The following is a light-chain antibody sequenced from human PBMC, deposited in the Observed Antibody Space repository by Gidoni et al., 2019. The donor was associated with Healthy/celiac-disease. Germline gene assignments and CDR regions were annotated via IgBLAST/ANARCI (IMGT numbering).Light chain of an antibody. CDR1: QSVSSN. Sequence: EIVMTQSPATLSVSPGERATLSCRASQSVSSNLAWHQQRPGQAPRLLIYGASTRATGIPARFSGSGSGTEFTLTISSLQSEDFAVYYCQQYNNWPLTFXGXTKVEIK. CDR3: QQYNNWPLT. CDR2: GAS. J-gene: IGKJ4*01. V-gene: IGKV3-15*01.